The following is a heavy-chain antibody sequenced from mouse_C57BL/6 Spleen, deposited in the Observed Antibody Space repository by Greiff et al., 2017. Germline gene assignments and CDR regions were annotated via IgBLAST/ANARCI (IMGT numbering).Heavy chain of an antibody. J-gene: IGHJ2*01. CDR1: GYTFTDYY. CDR3: ARIGGPDFDY. V-gene: IGHV1-26*01. D-gene: IGHD2-14*01. CDR2: INPNNGGT. Sequence: VQLQQSGPELVKPGASVKISCKASGYTFTDYYMNWVKQSHGKSLEWIGDINPNNGGTSYNQKFKGKATLTVDKSSSTAYMELRSLTSEDAAVYYCARIGGPDFDYWGQGTTLTVSS.